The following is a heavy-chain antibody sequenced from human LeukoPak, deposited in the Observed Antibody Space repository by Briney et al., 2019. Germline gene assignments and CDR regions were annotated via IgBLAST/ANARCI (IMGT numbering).Heavy chain of an antibody. V-gene: IGHV1-2*02. CDR2: INPNSGDT. J-gene: IGHJ4*02. D-gene: IGHD4-11*01. CDR1: GGTFSSYA. CDR3: ARDRLLDY. Sequence: ASVKVSCKASGGTFSSYAISWVRQAPGQGLEWMGWINPNSGDTNYAQNFQGRVTMTRDMSISTAYMELSSLRSDDTAVYYCARDRLLDYWGQGTLVTVSS.